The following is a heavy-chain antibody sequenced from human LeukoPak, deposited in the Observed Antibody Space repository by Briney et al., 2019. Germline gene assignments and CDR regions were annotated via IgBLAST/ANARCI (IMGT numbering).Heavy chain of an antibody. V-gene: IGHV3-23*01. CDR1: GFTFSSYA. Sequence: GGSLRLSCAASGFTFSSYAMSWVRQAPGKGLEWVSAISGSGGSTYYADSVKGRFTISRDNSKNTLYLQMNSLRAEDTAVYYCAKDASLGIAAAGTGGAFDYWGQGTLVTVSS. D-gene: IGHD6-13*01. CDR2: ISGSGGST. J-gene: IGHJ4*02. CDR3: AKDASLGIAAAGTGGAFDY.